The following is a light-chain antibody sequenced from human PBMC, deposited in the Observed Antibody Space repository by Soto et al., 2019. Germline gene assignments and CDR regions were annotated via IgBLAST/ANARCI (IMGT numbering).Light chain of an antibody. J-gene: IGKJ4*01. V-gene: IGKV1-33*01. CDR1: QDISNY. CDR3: QQYDNLP. CDR2: DAS. Sequence: DIQMTQSPSSLSASVGDRVTITCQASQDISNYLNWYQQKPGKAPKLLIYDASNLETGVPSRFSGSGYGTYFTFTISSLQPEDIATYYCQQYDNLPFGGGTKVEIK.